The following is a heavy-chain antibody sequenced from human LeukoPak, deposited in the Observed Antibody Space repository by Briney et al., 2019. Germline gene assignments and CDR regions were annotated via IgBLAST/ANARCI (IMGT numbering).Heavy chain of an antibody. Sequence: GGSLRLSCAASGFTFSSYSMNWVRQAPGKGLEWVSSISSSSSYIYYADSVKGRFTISRDNAKNSLYLQMNSLRAEDTAVYYCARDQTYYYGSGNSKHCADFDYWGQGTLVTVSS. J-gene: IGHJ4*02. CDR3: ARDQTYYYGSGNSKHCADFDY. D-gene: IGHD3-10*01. CDR2: ISSSSSYI. V-gene: IGHV3-21*01. CDR1: GFTFSSYS.